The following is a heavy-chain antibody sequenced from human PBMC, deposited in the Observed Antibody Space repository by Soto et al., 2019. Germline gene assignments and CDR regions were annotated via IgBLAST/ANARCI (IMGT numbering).Heavy chain of an antibody. CDR3: ARVYSTAPYYYYGMDV. Sequence: QVPLVQSGAEVKKPGASVKVSCKASGYTFTSYDINWVRQATGQGLEWMGWMNPNSGNTGYAQKFQGRVTMTRNTSISTAYMELSSLRSEDTAVYYCARVYSTAPYYYYGMDVWGQGTTVTVSS. CDR1: GYTFTSYD. V-gene: IGHV1-8*01. J-gene: IGHJ6*02. D-gene: IGHD2-15*01. CDR2: MNPNSGNT.